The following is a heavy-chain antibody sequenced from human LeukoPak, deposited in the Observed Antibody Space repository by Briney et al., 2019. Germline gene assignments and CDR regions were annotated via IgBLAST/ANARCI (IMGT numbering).Heavy chain of an antibody. D-gene: IGHD5-18*01. CDR2: ISSSGSTI. CDR3: ARDRIQLWLPYGMDV. V-gene: IGHV3-11*01. J-gene: IGHJ6*02. Sequence: PGGSLRLSCAASGFTFSDYYMSWIRQAPGKGLEWVSYISSSGSTIYYADSVKGRFTISRDNAKNSLYLQMNSLRAEDTAVYYCARDRIQLWLPYGMDVWGQGTTVTVSS. CDR1: GFTFSDYY.